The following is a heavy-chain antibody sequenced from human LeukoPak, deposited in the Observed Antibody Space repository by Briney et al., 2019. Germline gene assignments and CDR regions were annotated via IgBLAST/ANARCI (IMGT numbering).Heavy chain of an antibody. D-gene: IGHD2-21*01. Sequence: SETLSLTCTVSGGSISIYYWSWIRQPPGKGLEWIGFIYYSGSTNYNPSLKSRVTISVDTSKNQFSLKLSSVTAADTALYYCARVVQPGWFDPWGQGTLVTVSS. CDR2: IYYSGST. CDR1: GGSISIYY. J-gene: IGHJ5*02. V-gene: IGHV4-59*01. CDR3: ARVVQPGWFDP.